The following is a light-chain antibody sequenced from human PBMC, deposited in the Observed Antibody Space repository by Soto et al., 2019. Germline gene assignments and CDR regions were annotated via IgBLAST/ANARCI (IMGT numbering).Light chain of an antibody. CDR2: GAF. Sequence: EIVLTQSPGTLSLSPGERATLSCRASQSVNNNYLAWYQQKPGQAPRLLIYGAFSRATGIPDRFSGSGSETDFTLTVSRLDPEDFAVYYCQQYGSTPLITFGQGTRLEIK. CDR3: QQYGSTPLIT. CDR1: QSVNNNY. V-gene: IGKV3-20*01. J-gene: IGKJ5*01.